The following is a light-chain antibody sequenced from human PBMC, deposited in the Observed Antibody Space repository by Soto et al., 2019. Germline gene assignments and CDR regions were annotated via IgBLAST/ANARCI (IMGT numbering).Light chain of an antibody. CDR1: QSVSTSF. CDR3: QQYGNSIPIT. Sequence: EVVLTQSPGTLSLSPWERATLSCMAIQSVSTSFLAWYQQKPGQAPRLLIYGAFSRATGIPDGFSGSGSGTDFTLTISRLEPEDFAVYYCQQYGNSIPITFGQGTRLEIK. J-gene: IGKJ5*01. V-gene: IGKV3-20*01. CDR2: GAF.